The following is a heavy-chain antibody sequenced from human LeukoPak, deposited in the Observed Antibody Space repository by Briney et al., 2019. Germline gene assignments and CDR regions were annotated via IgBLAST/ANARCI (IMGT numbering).Heavy chain of an antibody. J-gene: IGHJ1*01. Sequence: AGGSLRLSCAASGFAFSSYGMHWVRQAPGKGLEWVAFIRNDGSNKYYADSVKGRFTISRDNSKNTVYLQMNSLRAEDTAVYYCASPTMVRGVIAGFEYFQHWGQGTLVTVSS. CDR2: IRNDGSNK. CDR3: ASPTMVRGVIAGFEYFQH. V-gene: IGHV3-30*02. CDR1: GFAFSSYG. D-gene: IGHD3-10*01.